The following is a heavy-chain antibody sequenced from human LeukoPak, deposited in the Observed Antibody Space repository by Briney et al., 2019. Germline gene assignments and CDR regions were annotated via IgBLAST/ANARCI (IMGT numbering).Heavy chain of an antibody. CDR3: ARDSGHSRHLDY. D-gene: IGHD5-18*01. V-gene: IGHV3-48*03. CDR2: ISSAGGTI. CDR1: GFTFSSYE. J-gene: IGHJ4*02. Sequence: SGGSLRLSCAVSGFTFSSYEMNWVRQAPGKGLEWVSYISSAGGTIYYADSVKGRFTISRDNAKNSLFLQMNSLRAEDTAVYYCARDSGHSRHLDYWGQGTLVTVSS.